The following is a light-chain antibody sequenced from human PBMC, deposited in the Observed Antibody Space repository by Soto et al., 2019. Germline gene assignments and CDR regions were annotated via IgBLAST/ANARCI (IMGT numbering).Light chain of an antibody. CDR2: DAS. Sequence: EIVFTQSPATRSLSPGESATLSCGASQSVSSYLAWYQQKPGQAPRLLIYDASNRATGIPAGFSGSGSGTDCTLTISSLEPEDFAVYYCQQRSNWTFGQGTKVDIK. J-gene: IGKJ1*01. CDR1: QSVSSY. CDR3: QQRSNWT. V-gene: IGKV3-11*01.